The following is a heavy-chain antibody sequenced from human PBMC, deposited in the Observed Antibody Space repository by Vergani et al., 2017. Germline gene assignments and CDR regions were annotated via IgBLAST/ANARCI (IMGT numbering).Heavy chain of an antibody. D-gene: IGHD3-9*01. CDR2: INPGGGHT. J-gene: IGHJ4*02. CDR1: GYTFSNYY. V-gene: IGHV1-46*03. CDR3: ARGDYGILTGYRY. Sequence: QVQVVQSGAEVKKSGASVKVSCKTSGYTFSNYYMHWVRQAPGQGLEWMGIINPGGGHTNYAQKFQGRVTMTRDTSTSTVYMELSSLRSEDTAIYYCARGDYGILTGYRYWVQGTLVTVSA.